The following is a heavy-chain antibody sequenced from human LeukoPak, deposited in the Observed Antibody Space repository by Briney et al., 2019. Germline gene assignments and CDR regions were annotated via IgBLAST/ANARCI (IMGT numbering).Heavy chain of an antibody. CDR3: ARLAVRPDPNYYYYYMDV. CDR1: GYSFTSYW. D-gene: IGHD6-6*01. V-gene: IGHV5-51*01. Sequence: GESLKISCKGSGYSFTSYWIGWVRQMPGKGLEWMGIIYPGASDTRYSPSFQGQVTISADKSISTAYLQWSSLKASDTAMYYCARLAVRPDPNYYYYYMDVWGKGTTVTVSS. J-gene: IGHJ6*03. CDR2: IYPGASDT.